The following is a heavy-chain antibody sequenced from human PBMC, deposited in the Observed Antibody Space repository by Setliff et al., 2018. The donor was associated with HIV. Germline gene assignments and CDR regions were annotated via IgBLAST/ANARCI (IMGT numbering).Heavy chain of an antibody. V-gene: IGHV4-61*09. Sequence: SETLSLTCTVSGGSISSGSYYWTWIRQPAGKGWVWIGHIYTSGTTNSGPFFKSRVNMSEDTSKNQLSLKVTSVTAADTAVYYRARLSDTAMASFDSWGQGTLVTVSS. CDR3: ARLSDTAMASFDS. J-gene: IGHJ4*02. CDR1: GGSISSGSYY. D-gene: IGHD2-2*01. CDR2: IYTSGTT.